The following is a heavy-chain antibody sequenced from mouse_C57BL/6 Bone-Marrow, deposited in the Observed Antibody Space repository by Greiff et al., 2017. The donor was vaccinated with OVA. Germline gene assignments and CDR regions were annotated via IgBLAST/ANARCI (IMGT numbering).Heavy chain of an antibody. Sequence: DVMLVESGGGLVKPGGSLKLSCAASGFTFSDYGMHWVRQAPEKGLEWVAYISSGGSTIYYADTVKGRFTISRDNAKNTLFLQMTSLRSEDTAMYYCARSSDAYVDYWGKGTTLTVSS. CDR2: ISSGGSTI. CDR1: GFTFSDYG. J-gene: IGHJ2*01. V-gene: IGHV5-17*01. D-gene: IGHD1-1*01. CDR3: ARSSDAYVDY.